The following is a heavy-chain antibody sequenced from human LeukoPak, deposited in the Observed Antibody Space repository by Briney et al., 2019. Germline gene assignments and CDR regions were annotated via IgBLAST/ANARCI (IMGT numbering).Heavy chain of an antibody. CDR3: ARAAAEYQLLYWFDP. CDR1: GFTFSSYS. V-gene: IGHV3-21*01. D-gene: IGHD2-2*01. Sequence: GGSLRLSCEGSGFTFSSYSMNWVRQAPGKGLEWVSSISSSSSYIYYADSVKGRFTISRDNAKNSLYLQMNSLRAEDTAVYYCARAAAEYQLLYWFDPWGQGTLVTVSS. J-gene: IGHJ5*02. CDR2: ISSSSSYI.